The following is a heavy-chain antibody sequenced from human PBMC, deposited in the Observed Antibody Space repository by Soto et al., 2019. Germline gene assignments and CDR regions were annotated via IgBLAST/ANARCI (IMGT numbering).Heavy chain of an antibody. CDR3: ARQITGYNYPWFDP. V-gene: IGHV4-34*01. CDR2: INHSGST. Sequence: SETLSLTCAVYGGSFSGYYWSWIRQPPGKGLEWIGEINHSGSTNYNPSLKSRVTISVDTSKNQFSLKLSSVTAADTAVYYCARQITGYNYPWFDPGGKETLFTVSS. J-gene: IGHJ5*02. D-gene: IGHD3-22*01. CDR1: GGSFSGYY.